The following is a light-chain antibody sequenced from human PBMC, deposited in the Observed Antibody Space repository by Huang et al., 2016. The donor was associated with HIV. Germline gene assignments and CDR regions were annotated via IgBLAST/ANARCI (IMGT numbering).Light chain of an antibody. V-gene: IGKV3-15*01. CDR3: QHYNNWPLT. CDR1: QSVSSN. CDR2: GAS. J-gene: IGKJ3*01. Sequence: EIVMTQSPATLSVSPGERATLSCRASQSVSSNFAWYQQKPGQAPRLLIYGASTRATGIPSRFSGSGSGTEFTLIISSLQSEDFVVYYCQHYNNWPLTFGPGTKVDIK.